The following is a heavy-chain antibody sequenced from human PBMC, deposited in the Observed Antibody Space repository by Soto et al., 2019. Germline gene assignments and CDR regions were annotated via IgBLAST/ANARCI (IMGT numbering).Heavy chain of an antibody. CDR2: LHNDGSTT. J-gene: IGHJ6*02. CDR1: GFIFSSYW. D-gene: IGHD2-2*02. CDR3: ARELPTTIRGGYYYSYGMDV. V-gene: IGHV3-74*03. Sequence: GGSLRLSCAASGFIFSSYWMHWVRQAPGKGLVWVSRLHNDGSTTTYADSVKGRFTISRDNAKNTLYLQMNSLRAEDTAVYYCARELPTTIRGGYYYSYGMDVWGQGTTVTVSS.